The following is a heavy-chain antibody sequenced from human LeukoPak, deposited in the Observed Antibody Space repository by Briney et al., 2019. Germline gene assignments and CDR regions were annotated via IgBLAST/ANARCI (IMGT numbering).Heavy chain of an antibody. V-gene: IGHV1-46*01. J-gene: IGHJ4*02. CDR1: GYTFTNYY. Sequence: ASVKVSCKASGYTFTNYYMLWVRQAPGQGLEWVGIINPSGGSPTYAQKFQGRVTMTGDTSTSTVYMELSSLRSEDTAVYYCVRDGEDQRDYWGQGTLVTVSS. D-gene: IGHD3-10*01. CDR2: INPSGGSP. CDR3: VRDGEDQRDY.